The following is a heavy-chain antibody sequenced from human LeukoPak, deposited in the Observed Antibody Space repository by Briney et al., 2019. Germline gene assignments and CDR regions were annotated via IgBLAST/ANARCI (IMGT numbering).Heavy chain of an antibody. CDR1: GGTFSSYA. CDR3: ARDPGDGYNSGSWFDP. V-gene: IGHV1-69*05. D-gene: IGHD5-24*01. J-gene: IGHJ5*02. Sequence: SVKVSCKASGGTFSSYAISWLRQAPGQGLEWRGRIIPIFGTANYAQKFQGRVTITTDESTSTAYMELSSLRSEDTAVYYCARDPGDGYNSGSWFDPWGQGALVTVSS. CDR2: IIPIFGTA.